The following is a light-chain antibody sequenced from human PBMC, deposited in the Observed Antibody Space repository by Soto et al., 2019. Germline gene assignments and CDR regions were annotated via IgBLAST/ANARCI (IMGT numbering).Light chain of an antibody. CDR1: QSVSSNY. CDR3: QQYGNSPLT. V-gene: IGKV3-20*01. J-gene: IGKJ1*01. Sequence: TVLTHSPGTLALSPGERATLSCRASQSVSSNYLAWYLQKPGQAPRALIYGASSRATGIPDRFSGTGSGTDFTLTISRLEPEDFAVYYCQQYGNSPLTFGQGTKVDIK. CDR2: GAS.